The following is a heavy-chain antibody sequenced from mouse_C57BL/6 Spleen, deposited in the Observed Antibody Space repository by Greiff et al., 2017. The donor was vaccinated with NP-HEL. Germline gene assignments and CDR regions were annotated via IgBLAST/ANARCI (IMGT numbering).Heavy chain of an antibody. Sequence: VQLQQPGAELVMPGASVKLSCKASGYTFTSYWMHWVKQRPGQGLEWIGEIDPSDSYTNYNQKFKGKSTLTVDKSSSTAYMQLSSLTSEDPAVYYCARSLYYGSSLYAMDYWGQGTSVTVSS. J-gene: IGHJ4*01. CDR2: IDPSDSYT. CDR3: ARSLYYGSSLYAMDY. V-gene: IGHV1-69*01. D-gene: IGHD1-1*01. CDR1: GYTFTSYW.